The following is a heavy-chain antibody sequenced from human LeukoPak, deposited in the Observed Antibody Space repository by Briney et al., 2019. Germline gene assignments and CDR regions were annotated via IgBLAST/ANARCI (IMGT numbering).Heavy chain of an antibody. CDR2: ISSSGSTI. J-gene: IGHJ5*02. CDR1: GFTFSDYY. CDR3: AREMATTSDWFDP. D-gene: IGHD5-24*01. Sequence: PGGSLRLSCAASGFTFSDYYMSWIREAPGKGLEWVSYISSSGSTIYYADSVKGRFTISRDNAKNSLYLQMNSLRAEDTAVYYCAREMATTSDWFDPWGQGTLVTVSS. V-gene: IGHV3-11*01.